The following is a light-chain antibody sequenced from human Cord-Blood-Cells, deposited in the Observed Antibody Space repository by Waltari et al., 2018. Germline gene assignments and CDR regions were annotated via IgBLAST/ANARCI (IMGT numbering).Light chain of an antibody. Sequence: QTVVTQEPSFSVSPGGTVTLTCGLSSGSVPTRYYPTWYQQTPRQAPRTLIYSTNTRSSGVPDRFSGSILGNKAALTITGAQADDESDYYCVLYMGSGISVFGGGTKLTVL. CDR2: STN. CDR1: SGSVPTRYY. V-gene: IGLV8-61*01. CDR3: VLYMGSGISV. J-gene: IGLJ2*01.